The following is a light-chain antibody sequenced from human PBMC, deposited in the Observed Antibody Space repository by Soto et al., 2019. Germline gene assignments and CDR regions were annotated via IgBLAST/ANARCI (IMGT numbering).Light chain of an antibody. CDR2: DAS. CDR1: QNINNW. V-gene: IGKV1-5*01. J-gene: IGKJ1*01. Sequence: DFQMTQSPSTLSASVGDRVTITCRASQNINNWVAWYQQKPGKAPKFLIYDASTLQRGVSSRFGGSGFGTEFSLTINSLQPDDSGSYYCQHTRTFGQWTKVEVK. CDR3: QHTRT.